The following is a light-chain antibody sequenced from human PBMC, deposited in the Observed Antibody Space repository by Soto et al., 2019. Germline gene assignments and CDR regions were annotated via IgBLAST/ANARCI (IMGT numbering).Light chain of an antibody. Sequence: EMVLTQSPGTLSLSPGDRATLSCRASQSVSSSYLAWYQHKPGQAPRLLIYGASIRATGIPDRFSGSGSGTDFTLTISRLEPEDFAVYYCQQYGSSPWTFGQGTKVETK. CDR3: QQYGSSPWT. CDR1: QSVSSSY. J-gene: IGKJ1*01. V-gene: IGKV3-20*01. CDR2: GAS.